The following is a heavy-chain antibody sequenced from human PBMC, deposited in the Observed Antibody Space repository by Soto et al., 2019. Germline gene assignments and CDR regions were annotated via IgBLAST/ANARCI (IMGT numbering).Heavy chain of an antibody. D-gene: IGHD3-16*01. V-gene: IGHV1-69*02. CDR3: ASRRHLGEFFYYMDV. CDR2: IIPILGIA. J-gene: IGHJ6*03. CDR1: GGTFSSYT. Sequence: QVQLVQSGAEVKKPGSSVKVSCKASGGTFSSYTISWVRQAPGQGLEWMGRIIPILGIANYAQKFQGRVTITADKSTSTAYMDLRNLRSEDTAVYYCASRRHLGEFFYYMDVWGKGTTVTVSS.